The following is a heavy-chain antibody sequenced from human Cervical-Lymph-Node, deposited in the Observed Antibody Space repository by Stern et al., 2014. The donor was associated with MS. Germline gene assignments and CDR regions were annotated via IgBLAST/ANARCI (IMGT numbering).Heavy chain of an antibody. CDR1: GGTFSTYA. D-gene: IGHD6-19*01. Sequence: VQLVQSGAEVKKPGPSVKVSCKASGGTFSTYAISWVRQAPGQGLEWMGGIIPTFGTANYAQTLTGRVPITADESTSPDNRELSSLRSEDTGVYYCARDPGWYKVYYYGMDVWGQGTTVTVSS. J-gene: IGHJ6*02. V-gene: IGHV1-69*01. CDR3: ARDPGWYKVYYYGMDV. CDR2: IIPTFGTA.